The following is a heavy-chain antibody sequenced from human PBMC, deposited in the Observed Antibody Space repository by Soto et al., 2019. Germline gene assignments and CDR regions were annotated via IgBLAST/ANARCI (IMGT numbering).Heavy chain of an antibody. CDR3: ATTFWSGTNNWFDP. J-gene: IGHJ5*02. D-gene: IGHD3-3*01. CDR2: IYYSGST. Sequence: PSETLSLTCTVSGGSISSSSYYWGWIRQPPGKGLEWIGSIYYSGSTYYNPSLKSRVTISVDTSKNQFSLKLSSVTAADTAVYYCATTFWSGTNNWFDPWGQGTLVTVSS. CDR1: GGSISSSSYY. V-gene: IGHV4-39*01.